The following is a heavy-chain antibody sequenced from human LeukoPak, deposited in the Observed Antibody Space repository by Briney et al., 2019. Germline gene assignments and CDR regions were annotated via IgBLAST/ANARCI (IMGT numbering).Heavy chain of an antibody. J-gene: IGHJ6*02. CDR2: INSDGSST. Sequence: GGSLRLSCAASGFTFSSYWMHWVRQAPGKGLVWVSRINSDGSSTSHADSVKGRFTISRDNAKSTLYLQMNSLRSEDTAVYYCARGPQRGAAANYYGMDVWGQGTTVTVSS. V-gene: IGHV3-74*01. CDR3: ARGPQRGAAANYYGMDV. D-gene: IGHD2-2*01. CDR1: GFTFSSYW.